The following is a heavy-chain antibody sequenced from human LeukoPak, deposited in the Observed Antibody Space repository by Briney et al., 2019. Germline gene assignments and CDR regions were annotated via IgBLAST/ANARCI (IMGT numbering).Heavy chain of an antibody. CDR2: ISYDGSNK. D-gene: IGHD6-13*01. Sequence: GGSLRLSCAASGFTFSSYDMHWVRQAPGKGLEWVAVISYDGSNKYSADSVKGRFTISRDNSKNTLYLQMNSLRAEDTAVYYCATGIPAAGSYFDYWGQGTLVTVSS. J-gene: IGHJ4*02. CDR3: ATGIPAAGSYFDY. CDR1: GFTFSSYD. V-gene: IGHV3-30*03.